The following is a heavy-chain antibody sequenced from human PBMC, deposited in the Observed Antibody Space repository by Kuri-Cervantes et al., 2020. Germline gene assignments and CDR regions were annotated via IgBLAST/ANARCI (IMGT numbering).Heavy chain of an antibody. V-gene: IGHV4-59*12. CDR3: ARGYRDCSGGSCYSLHYDY. D-gene: IGHD2-15*01. CDR2: IYYSGST. Sequence: GSLRLSCTVSGGSISSYYWSWIRQPPGKGLEWIGYIYYSGSTNYNPSLKSRVTISVDTSKNQFSLKLSSVTAADTAVYYCARGYRDCSGGSCYSLHYDYWGQGTLVTVSS. J-gene: IGHJ4*02. CDR1: GGSISSYY.